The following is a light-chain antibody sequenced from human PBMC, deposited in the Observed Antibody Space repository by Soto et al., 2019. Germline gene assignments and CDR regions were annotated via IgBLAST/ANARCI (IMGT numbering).Light chain of an antibody. Sequence: EIVMTQSPGTLSVSPGERATLACRASRGVITNLAWYQQKPGQAPRLLIFDASTRATGVPARFSGSGSGTEFTLTISNLQSEDSALYYCQQYNNWPPSVTYTFGQGTKVDIK. CDR3: QQYNNWPPSVTYT. CDR2: DAS. V-gene: IGKV3-15*01. CDR1: RGVITN. J-gene: IGKJ2*01.